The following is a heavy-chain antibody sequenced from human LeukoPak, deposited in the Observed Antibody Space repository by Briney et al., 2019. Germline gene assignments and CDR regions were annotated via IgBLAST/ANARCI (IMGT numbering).Heavy chain of an antibody. V-gene: IGHV4-59*01. CDR3: ARGVVPAAMYYYYYMDV. CDR2: IYYSGST. Sequence: SETLSLTCTVSGGSISSYYWSWIRQPPGKGLEWIGYIYYSGSTNYNPSLKSRVTISVDTSKNQFSLKLSSVTAADTAVYYCARGVVPAAMYYYYYMDVXXXXTXXXVS. J-gene: IGHJ6*03. CDR1: GGSISSYY. D-gene: IGHD2-2*01.